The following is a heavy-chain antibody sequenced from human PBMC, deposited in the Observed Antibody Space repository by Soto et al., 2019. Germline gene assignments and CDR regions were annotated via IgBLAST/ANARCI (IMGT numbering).Heavy chain of an antibody. CDR2: IYYSGST. D-gene: IGHD3-10*01. Sequence: QVQLQESGPGLVKPSQTLSLTCTVSGGSISSGGYYWSWIRQHPGKGLEWIGYIYYSGSTYYNPSLMSRVTISVDTSKNQFSLKLSSVTAADTAVYYFASTPWFGELYPYFDYWGQGTLVTVSS. J-gene: IGHJ4*02. CDR3: ASTPWFGELYPYFDY. V-gene: IGHV4-31*03. CDR1: GGSISSGGYY.